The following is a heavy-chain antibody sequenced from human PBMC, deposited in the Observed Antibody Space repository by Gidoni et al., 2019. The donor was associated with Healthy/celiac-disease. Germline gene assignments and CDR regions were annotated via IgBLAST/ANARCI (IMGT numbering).Heavy chain of an antibody. CDR1: GFTFSSYG. CDR2: INTSGGRT. CDR3: AKGASPDY. J-gene: IGHJ4*02. Sequence: EVQVLESGGGLVQPGGSLRLSCAASGFTFSSYGMSWVRQAPGKGLEWVSGINTSGGRTYYADSVKGRFTISRDNSKNTLYLQMNSLTADDTALYYCAKGASPDYWGQGTLVTVSS. V-gene: IGHV3-23*01.